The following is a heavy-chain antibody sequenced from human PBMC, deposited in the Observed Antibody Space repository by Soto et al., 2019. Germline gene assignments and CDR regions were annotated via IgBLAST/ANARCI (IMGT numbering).Heavy chain of an antibody. D-gene: IGHD3-9*01. V-gene: IGHV1-46*01. CDR3: ARERPVSSGYYYGMDF. CDR1: GYTFTTYY. Sequence: ASVKVSCKASGYTFTTYYMHWVRQAPGQGLEWMGIISPDGGRTRYAQKFQGRVTMTRDTSISTAYMELSRLRSDDTAVYYCARERPVSSGYYYGMDFWGQGTTVTVSS. CDR2: ISPDGGRT. J-gene: IGHJ6*02.